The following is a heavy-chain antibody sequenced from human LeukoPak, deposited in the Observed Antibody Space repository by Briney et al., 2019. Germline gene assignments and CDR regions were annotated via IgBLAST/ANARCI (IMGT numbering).Heavy chain of an antibody. J-gene: IGHJ4*02. CDR1: GGSISSSSYY. D-gene: IGHD3-22*01. V-gene: IGHV4-39*07. CDR2: IYYSGST. Sequence: SETLSLTCTVSGGSISSSSYYWGWIRQPPGKGLEWIGSIYYSGSTYYNPSLKSRVTISVDTSKNQFSLKLSSVTAADTAVYYCARGFSYDSSGYYFLWGARPYGFDYWGQGTLVTVSS. CDR3: ARGFSYDSSGYYFLWGARPYGFDY.